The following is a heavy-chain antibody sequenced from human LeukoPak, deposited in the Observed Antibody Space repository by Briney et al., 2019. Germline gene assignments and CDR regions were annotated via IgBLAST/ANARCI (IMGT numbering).Heavy chain of an antibody. CDR2: ISSKGDTI. J-gene: IGHJ4*02. CDR1: GYNFNDNF. V-gene: IGHV3-11*01. Sequence: PGGSLRLSRTASGYNFNDNFMGWIRQAPGKGLEWISYISSKGDTIHYSDPVKGRFSIARDNPQKSLYLQMNSLRVEDTAVYYCVRGGYGWTFDFWGQGTLVTVSS. CDR3: VRGGYGWTFDF. D-gene: IGHD5-18*01.